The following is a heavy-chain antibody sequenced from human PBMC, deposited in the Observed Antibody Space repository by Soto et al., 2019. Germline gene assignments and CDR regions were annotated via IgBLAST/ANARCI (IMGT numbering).Heavy chain of an antibody. CDR3: ARDQLYYNDISGRPLNAFDV. CDR1: GFTFNSYS. V-gene: IGHV3-48*01. J-gene: IGHJ3*01. CDR2: IGIGSSTK. D-gene: IGHD3-22*01. Sequence: GSLRLSCAASGFTFNSYSMNWVRQAPGKGLEWVSYIGIGSSTKYYADSVKGRFTISRDNAKNPLYLQMNSLRAEDTAVYYCARDQLYYNDISGRPLNAFDVWGQGTMVTVSS.